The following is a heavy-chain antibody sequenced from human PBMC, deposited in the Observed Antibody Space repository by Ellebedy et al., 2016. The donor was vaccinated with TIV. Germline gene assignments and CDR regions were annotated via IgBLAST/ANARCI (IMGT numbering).Heavy chain of an antibody. CDR1: GGSISSSSYY. V-gene: IGHV4-61*05. CDR3: ARGSGDCHFDL. J-gene: IGHJ2*01. CDR2: IYYSGST. D-gene: IGHD2-21*02. Sequence: SETLSLTXTVSGGSISSSSYYWGWIRQPPGKGLEWIGYIYYSGSTNYNPSLKSRVTISVDTSKNQFSLKLSSVTAADTAVYYCARGSGDCHFDLWGRGTLVTVSS.